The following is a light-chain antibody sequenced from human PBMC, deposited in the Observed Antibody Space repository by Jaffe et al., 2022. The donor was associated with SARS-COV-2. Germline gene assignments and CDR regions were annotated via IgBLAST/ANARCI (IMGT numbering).Light chain of an antibody. CDR2: DVT. CDR3: SSYTTTSPVV. V-gene: IGLV2-14*03. CDR1: DNDVGGYNY. J-gene: IGLJ2*01. Sequence: QSAPTQPASVSGSPGQSITISCTGTDNDVGGYNYISWYQQYPGKAPKLLIRDVTKRPSGVSDRFSGSKSGYTASLTISGLLAEDEADYYCSSYTTTSPVVFGGGTKLTVL.